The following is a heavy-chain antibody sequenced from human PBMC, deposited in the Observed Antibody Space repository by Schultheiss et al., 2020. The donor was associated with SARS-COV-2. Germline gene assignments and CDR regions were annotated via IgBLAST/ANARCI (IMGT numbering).Heavy chain of an antibody. V-gene: IGHV1-18*01. CDR3: ARDREGYSYGLFDY. CDR1: GGTFSSYT. Sequence: ASVKVSCKASGGTFSSYTISWVRQAPGQGLEWMGWISAYNGNTNYAQKLQGRVTMTTDTSTSTAYMELRSLRSDDTAVYYCARDREGYSYGLFDYWGQGTLVTVSS. J-gene: IGHJ4*02. CDR2: ISAYNGNT. D-gene: IGHD5-18*01.